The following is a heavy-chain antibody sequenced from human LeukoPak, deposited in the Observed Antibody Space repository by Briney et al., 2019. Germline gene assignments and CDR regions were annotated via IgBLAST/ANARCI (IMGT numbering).Heavy chain of an antibody. CDR2: INHSGST. Sequence: PSETLSLTCAVYGVSFSGYYWSWIRQPPGKGLEWIGEINHSGSTNYNPSLKSRVTISVDTSKNQFSLKLSSVTAADTAVYYCARMRYYYGSGSSFDYWGQGTLVTVSS. V-gene: IGHV4-34*01. CDR3: ARMRYYYGSGSSFDY. J-gene: IGHJ4*02. CDR1: GVSFSGYY. D-gene: IGHD3-10*01.